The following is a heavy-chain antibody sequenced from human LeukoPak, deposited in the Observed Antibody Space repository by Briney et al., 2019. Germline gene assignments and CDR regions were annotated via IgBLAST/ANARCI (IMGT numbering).Heavy chain of an antibody. CDR3: ASQEYSRFDY. CDR1: GGSFSGYY. CDR2: IYTSGST. V-gene: IGHV4-59*10. J-gene: IGHJ4*02. Sequence: SETLSLTCAVYGGSFSGYYWSWIRQPAGKGLEWIGRIYTSGSTNYNPSLKSRVTISVDTSKNQFSLKLSSVTAADTAVYYCASQEYSRFDYWGQGTLVTVSS. D-gene: IGHD5-18*01.